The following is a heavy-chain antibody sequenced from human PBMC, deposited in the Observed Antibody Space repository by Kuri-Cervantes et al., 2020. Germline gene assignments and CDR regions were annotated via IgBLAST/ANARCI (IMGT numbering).Heavy chain of an antibody. CDR2: INHSGST. CDR1: GGSFSGYY. J-gene: IGHJ4*02. CDR3: ARVSIAVAGVIDY. Sequence: SETLSLTCAVYGGSFSGYYWNWIRQPPGKGLEWIGEINHSGSTNYNPSLKSRVTISVDTSKNQFSLKLSSVTAADTAVYYCARVSIAVAGVIDYWGQGTLVTVSS. V-gene: IGHV4-34*01. D-gene: IGHD6-19*01.